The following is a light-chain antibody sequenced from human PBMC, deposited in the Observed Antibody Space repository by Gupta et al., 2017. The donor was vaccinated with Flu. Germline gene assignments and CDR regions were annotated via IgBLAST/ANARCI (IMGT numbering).Light chain of an antibody. CDR3: QHYDDSPT. CDR2: GAS. J-gene: IGKJ1*01. CDR1: QSVRNNY. V-gene: IGKV3-20*01. Sequence: EIVLTQSPGTLSLSPGERATLSCRASQSVRNNYLAWYQQGPGQPPRLLIYGASIRITGIPDRFSGSGSRTDFTLTISRLEPEDFAVYYCQHYDDSPTFGQGTKVEIE.